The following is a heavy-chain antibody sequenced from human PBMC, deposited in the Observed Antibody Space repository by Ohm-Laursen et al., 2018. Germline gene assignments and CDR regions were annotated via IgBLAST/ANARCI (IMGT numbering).Heavy chain of an antibody. V-gene: IGHV2-70*11. J-gene: IGHJ4*02. D-gene: IGHD5-24*01. CDR3: ARICGDGYAY. Sequence: TQTLTLTNTFSGFSLSTSGMCVSWIRQPPGKALEWLARIDWDDDKYYSTSLKTRLTISKDTSKNQVVLTMTNMDPVDTATYYCARICGDGYAYWGQGTLVTVSS. CDR1: GFSLSTSGMC. CDR2: IDWDDDK.